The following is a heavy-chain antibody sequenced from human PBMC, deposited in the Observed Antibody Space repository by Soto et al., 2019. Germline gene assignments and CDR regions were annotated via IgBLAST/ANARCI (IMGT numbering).Heavy chain of an antibody. CDR1: GFTFSSSW. Sequence: GGSLRLSCAASGFTFSSSWMNWVRQAPGKGLEWVANIKEDGSEKHYVDSVRGRFIISRDNAKNSLYLQMNSLRAEDTAVYYCARPIYSGPGYWGQGTLVTVSS. J-gene: IGHJ4*02. CDR2: IKEDGSEK. V-gene: IGHV3-7*01. D-gene: IGHD1-26*01. CDR3: ARPIYSGPGY.